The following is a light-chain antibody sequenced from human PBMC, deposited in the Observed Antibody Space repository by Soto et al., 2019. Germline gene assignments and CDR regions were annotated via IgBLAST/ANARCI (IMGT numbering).Light chain of an antibody. CDR1: SSDVGAYNY. CDR3: SSYTTSSTLV. J-gene: IGLJ2*01. CDR2: DVS. Sequence: SALTQPASVSGSPGQSITISCTGTSSDVGAYNYVSWYQLHPGKAPKLMIYDVSNRPSGVSNRFSGSKSGNTASLTISGRQAEDEADYYCSSYTTSSTLVFGGGTKRTVL. V-gene: IGLV2-14*01.